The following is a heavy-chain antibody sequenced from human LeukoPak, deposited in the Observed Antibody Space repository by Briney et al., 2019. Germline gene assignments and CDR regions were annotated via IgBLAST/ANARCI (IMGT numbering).Heavy chain of an antibody. CDR2: INPNSGGT. D-gene: IGHD3-9*01. CDR3: ARGRYFDWLLFDY. J-gene: IGHJ4*02. V-gene: IGHV1-2*04. Sequence: GASVKVSCKASGYTFTGYYMHWVRQAPGQGLEWMGWINPNSGGTNYAQKFQGWVTMTRDTSISTAYMELSRLRSDDPAVYYCARGRYFDWLLFDYWGQGTLVTVSS. CDR1: GYTFTGYY.